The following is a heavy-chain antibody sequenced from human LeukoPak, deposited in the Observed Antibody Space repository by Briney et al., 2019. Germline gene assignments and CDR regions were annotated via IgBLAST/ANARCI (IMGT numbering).Heavy chain of an antibody. CDR2: IYYSGST. V-gene: IGHV4-59*08. J-gene: IGHJ5*02. Sequence: PSETLSLTCTVSGGSISSYYWSWIRQPPGKGLEWIGYIYYSGSTNYNPSLKSRVTISVDTSKNQFSLKLSSVTAADTAVYYCARLWYSSSWYEDGWFDPWGQGTLVTVSS. CDR3: ARLWYSSSWYEDGWFDP. CDR1: GGSISSYY. D-gene: IGHD6-13*01.